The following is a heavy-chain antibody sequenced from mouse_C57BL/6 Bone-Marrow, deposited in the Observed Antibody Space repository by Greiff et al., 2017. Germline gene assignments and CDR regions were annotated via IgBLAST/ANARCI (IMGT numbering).Heavy chain of an antibody. J-gene: IGHJ4*01. CDR2: IWSDGST. CDR1: GFSLTSYG. Sequence: VQVVESGPGLVAPSQSLSITCTVSGFSLTSYGVHWVRQPPGKGLEWLVLIWSDGSTIYNSALKSRLSSSKNNSKSQVFLKMNSLQTDDTAMYYCARHDYYGSSYAMDYWGQGTSVTVSS. V-gene: IGHV2-6-1*01. CDR3: ARHDYYGSSYAMDY. D-gene: IGHD1-1*01.